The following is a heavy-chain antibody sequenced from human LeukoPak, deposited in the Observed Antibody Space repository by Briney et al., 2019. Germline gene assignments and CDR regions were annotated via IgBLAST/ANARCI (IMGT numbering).Heavy chain of an antibody. Sequence: SETLSLTCTVSGGSISSGSYYWSWIRQPAGKGLEWIGRIYTSGSTNYNPSLKSRVTISVDTSKNQFSLKLSSVTAADTAVYYCARDLYYYDSSGSYYYYMDVWGKGTTVTISS. CDR1: GGSISSGSYY. CDR2: IYTSGST. J-gene: IGHJ6*03. D-gene: IGHD3-22*01. V-gene: IGHV4-61*02. CDR3: ARDLYYYDSSGSYYYYMDV.